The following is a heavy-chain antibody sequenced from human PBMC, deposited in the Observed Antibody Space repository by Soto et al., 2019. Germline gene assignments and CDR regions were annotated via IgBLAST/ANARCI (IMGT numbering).Heavy chain of an antibody. V-gene: IGHV3-23*01. CDR1: GITFSRYA. Sequence: PGGSLRLSCAASGITFSRYAMSWVRQAPGKGLEWVSVISGSGGSTYYEDSVKGRFTISRDNSKDTLYLQMNSLRASDTAMYYCARLSDSSGYLGQEYYYYGMDVWGQGTTVTVSS. CDR3: ARLSDSSGYLGQEYYYYGMDV. CDR2: ISGSGGST. J-gene: IGHJ6*02. D-gene: IGHD3-22*01.